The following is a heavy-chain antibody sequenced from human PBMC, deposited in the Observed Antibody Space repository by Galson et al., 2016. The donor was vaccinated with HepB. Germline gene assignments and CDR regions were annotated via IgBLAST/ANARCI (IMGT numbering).Heavy chain of an antibody. CDR1: GGTFTTYP. CDR2: IIPLLGIP. CDR3: AKLPRFGVDS. V-gene: IGHV1-69*02. Sequence: SVKVSCKASGGTFTTYPITWVRQAPGQGPECLGRIIPLLGIPKYAQKFQGRLTITADKSTSTTYMELTSLRTEDTAVYYCAKLPRFGVDSWGQGTLVTVSS. J-gene: IGHJ4*02. D-gene: IGHD3-10*01.